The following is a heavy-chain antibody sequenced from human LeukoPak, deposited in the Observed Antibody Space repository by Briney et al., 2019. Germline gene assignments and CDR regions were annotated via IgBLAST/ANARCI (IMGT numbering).Heavy chain of an antibody. V-gene: IGHV4-61*02. CDR3: ATSTSRFIPEDY. D-gene: IGHD2-2*01. CDR1: GGSISSGSYY. Sequence: SETLSLTCTVSGGSISSGSYYWSWIRQPAGKGLEWIGRIYTSGSTNYNPSLKSRVTISVDTSENQFSLKLSSVTAADTAVYYCATSTSRFIPEDYWGQGTLVTVSS. J-gene: IGHJ4*02. CDR2: IYTSGST.